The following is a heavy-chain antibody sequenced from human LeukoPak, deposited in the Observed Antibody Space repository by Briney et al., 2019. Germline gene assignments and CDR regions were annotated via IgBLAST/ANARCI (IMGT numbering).Heavy chain of an antibody. CDR3: ARVFVFDWSINP. D-gene: IGHD3-9*01. Sequence: GASVKVSCKASGGTFSSYAISWVRQAPGQGLEWMGGIIPIFGTANYAQKFQGRVTLTPDESTSTAYMELSSLRSEDTAVYYCARVFVFDWSINPWGQGTLVTVSS. V-gene: IGHV1-69*01. CDR1: GGTFSSYA. J-gene: IGHJ5*02. CDR2: IIPIFGTA.